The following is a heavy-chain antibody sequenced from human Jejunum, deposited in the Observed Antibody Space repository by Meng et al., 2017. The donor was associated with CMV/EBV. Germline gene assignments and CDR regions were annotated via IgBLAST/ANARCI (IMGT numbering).Heavy chain of an antibody. J-gene: IGHJ4*02. V-gene: IGHV3-30*02. Sequence: QGQVVEAGGVVAQPGGSRRLSCAASGFTFSSDCMPWVRQAPGRGPEWVAFIEYDGSDKYYADSMKGRFTISRDNSKNTMYLQMTSLKAEDTALYYCAKDVDHWGQGTLVTVSS. CDR1: GFTFSSDC. CDR3: AKDVDH. CDR2: IEYDGSDK.